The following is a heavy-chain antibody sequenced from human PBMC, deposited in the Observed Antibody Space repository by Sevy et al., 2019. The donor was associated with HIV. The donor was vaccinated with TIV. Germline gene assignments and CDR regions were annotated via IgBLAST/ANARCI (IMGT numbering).Heavy chain of an antibody. CDR2: IYNTGRT. V-gene: IGHV4-59*08. CDR3: ARHPYIGGFDY. D-gene: IGHD1-26*01. J-gene: IGHJ4*02. CDR1: GGSISTYY. Sequence: SETLSLTCTVSGGSISTYYWSWIRQPPGKGLEWIGYIYNTGRTNYNPSLKSRVTISVDTSKTQFSLKLTSVTAADTAVYYCARHPYIGGFDYWGQGARVTVSS.